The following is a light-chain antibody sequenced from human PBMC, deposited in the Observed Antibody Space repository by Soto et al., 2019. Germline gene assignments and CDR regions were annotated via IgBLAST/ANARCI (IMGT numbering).Light chain of an antibody. CDR3: QQSYTQGIT. CDR2: GAS. V-gene: IGKV3-15*01. Sequence: EIVMTQSPATLSVSPGERATLSCRASQSVSSKLAWYQQKPGQAPRLLIYGASTRATGIPARFSGSGSGTDFTLTISSLQPEDFATYYCQQSYTQGITFGQGTRLEI. CDR1: QSVSSK. J-gene: IGKJ5*01.